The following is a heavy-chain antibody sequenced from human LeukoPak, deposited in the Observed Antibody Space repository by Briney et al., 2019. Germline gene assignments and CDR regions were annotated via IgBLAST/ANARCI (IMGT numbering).Heavy chain of an antibody. CDR1: GYTLTELS. V-gene: IGHV1-24*01. D-gene: IGHD3-22*01. CDR3: AIQYDSSGYYLNYLDY. CDR2: FDPEDGET. Sequence: ASVKVSCKVSGYTLTELSMHWVRQAPGKGLEWMGGFDPEDGETIYAQKFQGRVTMTEDTSTDTAYMELSSLRSEDTAVYYCAIQYDSSGYYLNYLDYWGQGTLVTVSS. J-gene: IGHJ4*02.